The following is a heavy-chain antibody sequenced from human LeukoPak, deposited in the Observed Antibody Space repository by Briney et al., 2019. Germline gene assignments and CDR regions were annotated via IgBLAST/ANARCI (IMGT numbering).Heavy chain of an antibody. CDR2: SNPNSGGT. Sequence: ASVNVSCKASGYTFTGYYMHWVRQAPGQGLEWMGLSNPNSGGTNYAQKYQGSVTMTRATSISTAYMQLSRLRSADTAVYYCARGVLTSYYDSSGHYYFDYWGQGTLVTVSS. CDR3: ARGVLTSYYDSSGHYYFDY. V-gene: IGHV1-2*02. D-gene: IGHD3-22*01. J-gene: IGHJ4*02. CDR1: GYTFTGYY.